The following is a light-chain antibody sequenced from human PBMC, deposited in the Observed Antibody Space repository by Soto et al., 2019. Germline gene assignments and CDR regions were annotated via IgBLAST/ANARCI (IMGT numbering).Light chain of an antibody. CDR1: QSISTK. J-gene: IGKJ1*01. Sequence: EIVMTQFPPPLSKPPGESATSSSRPSQSISTKLAGYQQRPGQAPRLLMYGASTGATGIPARFSGSGSGTEFTLTISSLQSEDFAVYYCQQYSSWVWTFGQGTRVEIK. CDR2: GAS. V-gene: IGKV3-15*01. CDR3: QQYSSWVWT.